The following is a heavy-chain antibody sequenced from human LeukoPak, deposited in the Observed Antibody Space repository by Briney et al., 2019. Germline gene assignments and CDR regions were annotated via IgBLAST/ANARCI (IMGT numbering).Heavy chain of an antibody. CDR3: ATPGFYGDYLHDY. CDR2: IYSGGST. D-gene: IGHD4-17*01. CDR1: GFTVSSNY. J-gene: IGHJ4*02. Sequence: PGGSLRLSCAASGFTVSSNYMSWVRQAPGKGLEWVSVIYSGGSTYYADSVKGRFTISRDNSKNTLYLQMNSLRAEDTAVYYCATPGFYGDYLHDYWGQGTLVTVSS. V-gene: IGHV3-66*01.